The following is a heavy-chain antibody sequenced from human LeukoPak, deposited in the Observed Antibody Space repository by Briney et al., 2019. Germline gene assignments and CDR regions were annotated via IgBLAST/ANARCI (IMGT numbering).Heavy chain of an antibody. CDR2: ISSSSSYI. CDR3: ARVPLVPAAYPERLYYYYYMDV. J-gene: IGHJ6*03. V-gene: IGHV3-21*01. Sequence: GSLRLSCAASGFTFSSYSMNWVRQAPGKGLEWVSSISSSSSYIYYADSVKGRFTISRDNAKNSLYLQMNSLRAEDTAVYYCARVPLVPAAYPERLYYYYYMDVWGKGTTVTVSS. D-gene: IGHD2-2*01. CDR1: GFTFSSYS.